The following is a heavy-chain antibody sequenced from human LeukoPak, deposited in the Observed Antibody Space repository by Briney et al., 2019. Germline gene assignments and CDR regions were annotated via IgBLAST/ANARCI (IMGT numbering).Heavy chain of an antibody. CDR2: IKSNTAGGTT. CDR3: TTDLMDV. V-gene: IGHV3-15*01. Sequence: PGGSLRLSCAASDFXFDSAWISWVRQAPGKGLEWVGRIKSNTAGGTTEYAAPVKARFTISRDDSKNTLYLQMNSLKPEDTAVYYCTTDLMDVWGQGNTVTVSS. J-gene: IGHJ6*02. CDR1: DFXFDSAW.